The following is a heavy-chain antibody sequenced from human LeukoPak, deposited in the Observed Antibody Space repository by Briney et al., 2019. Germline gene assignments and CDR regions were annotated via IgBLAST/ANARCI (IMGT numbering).Heavy chain of an antibody. D-gene: IGHD1-1*01. Sequence: GGSLRLSCAASGFSFVNNAMGWVRQAPGKELEWVSGICASGRCTFYAAPVRGRFTVSRDNFKNSLYLQMNNLRAEDTAVYYCAKYINVPGTQLLGDYWGQGALVTVSS. V-gene: IGHV3-23*01. CDR1: GFSFVNNA. J-gene: IGHJ4*02. CDR2: ICASGRCT. CDR3: AKYINVPGTQLLGDY.